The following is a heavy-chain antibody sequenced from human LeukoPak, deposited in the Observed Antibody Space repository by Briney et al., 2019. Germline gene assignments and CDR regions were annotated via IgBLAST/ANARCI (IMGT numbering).Heavy chain of an antibody. Sequence: PGGSLRLSCAASGFTFSNAWMTWVRQAPGKGLEWVGRIKRKTDGGTTDYGAPVKGRFTISRDDSKNTVYLQMNSLKTEDTALYYCTTDLKTNFGSKGPDYWGQGTLVTVSS. D-gene: IGHD2/OR15-2a*01. CDR3: TTDLKTNFGSKGPDY. CDR2: IKRKTDGGTT. CDR1: GFTFSNAW. J-gene: IGHJ4*02. V-gene: IGHV3-15*01.